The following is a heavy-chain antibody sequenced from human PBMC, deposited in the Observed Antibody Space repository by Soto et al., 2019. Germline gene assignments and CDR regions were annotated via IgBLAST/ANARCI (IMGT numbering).Heavy chain of an antibody. V-gene: IGHV3-23*01. D-gene: IGHD3-16*01. Sequence: EVQLLESGGDLVQPGGSLRLSCAASGFIFSNYAMTWVRQAPGEGLEWVSAISISGGSTYYADSVKGRFTISRDNSKKPLYLRLNSMKAEDTAVYYCVKVRGGSETYFYLYIDVWGKGNTVNVSS. CDR1: GFIFSNYA. CDR3: VKVRGGSETYFYLYIDV. CDR2: ISISGGST. J-gene: IGHJ6*03.